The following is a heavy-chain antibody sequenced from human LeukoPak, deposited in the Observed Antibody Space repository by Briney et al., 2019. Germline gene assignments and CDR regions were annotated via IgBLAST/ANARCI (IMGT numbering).Heavy chain of an antibody. D-gene: IGHD3/OR15-3a*01. V-gene: IGHV4-4*07. Sequence: SSETLSLTCTVSGGSISSYYWSWIRQPAGKGREWIGRIYTSGSTNYNPSLKSRVTMSVDTSKNQFSLKLSSVTAADTAVYYCARVLTIVGPVIFDYYYYMDVWGKGTTVTVSS. CDR2: IYTSGST. CDR1: GGSISSYY. J-gene: IGHJ6*03. CDR3: ARVLTIVGPVIFDYYYYMDV.